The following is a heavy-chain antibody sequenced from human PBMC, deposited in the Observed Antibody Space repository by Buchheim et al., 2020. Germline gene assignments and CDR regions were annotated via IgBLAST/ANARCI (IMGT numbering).Heavy chain of an antibody. J-gene: IGHJ4*02. D-gene: IGHD3-22*01. V-gene: IGHV3-30-3*01. CDR1: GFTFSSYA. CDR3: ARDRALVRITMIVVVITGLDY. Sequence: QVRLVESGGGVVQPGRSLRLSCAASGFTFSSYAMHWVRQAPGKGLEWVAVISYDGSNKYYADSVKGRFTISRDNSKNTLYLQMNSLRAEDTAVYYCARDRALVRITMIVVVITGLDYWGQGTL. CDR2: ISYDGSNK.